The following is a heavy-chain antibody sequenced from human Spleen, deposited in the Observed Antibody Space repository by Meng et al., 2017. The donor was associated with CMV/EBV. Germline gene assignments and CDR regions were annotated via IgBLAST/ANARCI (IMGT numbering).Heavy chain of an antibody. CDR3: VRDYNWVFDS. D-gene: IGHD1-20*01. CDR1: GFTFSDYY. J-gene: IGHJ4*02. CDR2: ISSSGSTI. Sequence: GESLKISCAASGFTFSDYYMSWIRQAPGKGLEWVSYISSSGSTIYYADSVKGRFTISRDKAMKSFYLQMDGLGIDDTAVYYCVRDYNWVFDSWGQGTLVTVSS. V-gene: IGHV3-11*04.